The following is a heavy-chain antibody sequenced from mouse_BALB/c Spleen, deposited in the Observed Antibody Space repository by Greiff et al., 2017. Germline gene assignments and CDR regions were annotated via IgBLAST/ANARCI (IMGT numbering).Heavy chain of an antibody. J-gene: IGHJ4*01. CDR1: GFTFSSFG. D-gene: IGHD2-4*01. CDR3: ARYYDYDGTDAMDY. Sequence: EVQLVESGGGLVQPGGSRKLSCAASGFTFSSFGMHWVRQAPEKGLEWVAYISSGSSTIYYADTVKGRFTISRDNPKNTLFLQMTSLRSEDTAMYYCARYYDYDGTDAMDYWGQGTSVTVSS. V-gene: IGHV5-17*02. CDR2: ISSGSSTI.